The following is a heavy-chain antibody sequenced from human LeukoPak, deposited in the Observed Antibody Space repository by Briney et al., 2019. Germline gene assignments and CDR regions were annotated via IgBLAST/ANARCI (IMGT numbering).Heavy chain of an antibody. D-gene: IGHD6-6*01. V-gene: IGHV4-4*02. CDR3: ARDLGIAARPDY. J-gene: IGHJ4*02. CDR2: IYHSGST. CDR1: GGSISSSNW. Sequence: SGTLSLTCAVSGGSISSSNWWSWVRQPPGKGLEWIGEIYHSGSTNYNPSLKSRVTISVDTSKNQFSLKLSSVTAADTAVYYCARDLGIAARPDYWGQGTLVTVSS.